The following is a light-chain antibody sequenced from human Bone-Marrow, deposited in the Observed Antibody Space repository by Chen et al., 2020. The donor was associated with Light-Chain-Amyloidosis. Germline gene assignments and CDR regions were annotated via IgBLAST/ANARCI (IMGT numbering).Light chain of an antibody. CDR1: DLPTKY. V-gene: IGLV3-25*03. CDR3: KSADSSCTYEVI. CDR2: RDT. Sequence: SYELTQPPSVSVSPGQTARITCSGDDLPTKYAYWYQQKPGQAPVLVIHRDTERPSGISERFSGSSSGTTATLTISGVQAEDEADYHCKSADSSCTYEVIFGGGTKLTVL. J-gene: IGLJ2*01.